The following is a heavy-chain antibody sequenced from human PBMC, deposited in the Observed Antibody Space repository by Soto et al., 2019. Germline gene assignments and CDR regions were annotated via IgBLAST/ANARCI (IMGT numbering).Heavy chain of an antibody. CDR3: AKVQSIAVAGYFDY. CDR2: ISGSGGST. V-gene: IGHV3-23*01. Sequence: PGGSLRLSCAASGFTFSSYGMHWFRQAPGKGLEWVAVISGSGGSTYYADSVKGRFTISRDNSKNTLYLQMNSLRAEDTAVYYCAKVQSIAVAGYFDYWGQGTLVTVS. J-gene: IGHJ4*02. CDR1: GFTFSSYG. D-gene: IGHD6-19*01.